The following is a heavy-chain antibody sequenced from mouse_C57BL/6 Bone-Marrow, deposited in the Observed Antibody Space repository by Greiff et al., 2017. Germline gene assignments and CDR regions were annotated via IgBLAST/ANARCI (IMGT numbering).Heavy chain of an antibody. V-gene: IGHV5-6*01. CDR2: ISSGGSYT. CDR3: ARQGAY. CDR1: GFTFSSYG. Sequence: EVKVVESGGDLVKPGGSLKLSCAASGFTFSSYGMSWVRQTPDKRLEWVATISSGGSYTYYPDSVKGRFTLSRDNAKNTLYLQMSSLKSEDTAMYYCARQGAYWGQGTLVTVSA. J-gene: IGHJ3*01.